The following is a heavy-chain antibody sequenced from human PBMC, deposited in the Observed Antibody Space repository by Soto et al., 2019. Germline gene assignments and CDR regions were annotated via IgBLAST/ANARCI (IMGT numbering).Heavy chain of an antibody. Sequence: TLSLTCTVSGGSISSGCDYWSWIRQHPGKGLEWIGYIYYSGSTYYNPSLKSRVTISVDTSKNQFSLKLSSVTAADTAVYYCARAHDDCSGGSFCPSWFDPWGQGTLVTVSS. CDR2: IYYSGST. CDR1: GGSISSGCDY. CDR3: ARAHDDCSGGSFCPSWFDP. J-gene: IGHJ5*02. D-gene: IGHD2-15*01. V-gene: IGHV4-31*03.